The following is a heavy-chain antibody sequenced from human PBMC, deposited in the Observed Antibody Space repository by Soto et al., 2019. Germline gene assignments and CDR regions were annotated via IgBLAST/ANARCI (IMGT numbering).Heavy chain of an antibody. Sequence: PSETLSLTCTVSGGPLDNHYWSWIRQPPEKGLEWIGYIYYSGNTDYNPSLKSRVSISVDTSRNQFSLKLSSVTAADTAIYYCARVSYYYDSSGYYMRAFDIWGQGTMVTVSS. J-gene: IGHJ3*02. CDR1: GGPLDNHY. CDR2: IYYSGNT. D-gene: IGHD3-22*01. V-gene: IGHV4-59*11. CDR3: ARVSYYYDSSGYYMRAFDI.